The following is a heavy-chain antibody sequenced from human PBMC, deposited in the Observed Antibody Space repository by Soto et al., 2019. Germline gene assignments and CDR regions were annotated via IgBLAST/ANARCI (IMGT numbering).Heavy chain of an antibody. D-gene: IGHD1-26*01. CDR3: ATEMGATQGPFDN. CDR2: LSNTGRRT. V-gene: IGHV3-23*01. J-gene: IGHJ4*02. Sequence: MSWVRQAPGKGLEWVSGLSNTGRRTSYADSVKGRFNISRDNSENTVYLQMNSLRVEDTAVYYCATEMGATQGPFDNWGQGTLVTVSS.